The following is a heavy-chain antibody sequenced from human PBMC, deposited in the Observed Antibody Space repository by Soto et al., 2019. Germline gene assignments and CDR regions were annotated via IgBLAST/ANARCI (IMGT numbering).Heavy chain of an antibody. Sequence: QLHLVQSGAVVKKPGASVTVSCSASGYPVTAYYMHWVRQAPGRGLEWMGGINPATGAAKYTQTFQGRVNMTRNTAKRTVFRELSGLTSEDTAGFYCARRGGVGVAGSAAFDMWGQGTLVTVSS. J-gene: IGHJ3*02. D-gene: IGHD3-3*01. CDR2: INPATGAA. CDR3: ARRGGVGVAGSAAFDM. CDR1: GYPVTAYY. V-gene: IGHV1-2*02.